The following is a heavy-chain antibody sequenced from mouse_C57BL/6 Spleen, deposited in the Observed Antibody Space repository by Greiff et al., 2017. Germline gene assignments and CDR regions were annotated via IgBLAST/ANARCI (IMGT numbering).Heavy chain of an antibody. V-gene: IGHV3-6*01. CDR1: GYSITSGYY. CDR2: ISYDGSN. D-gene: IGHD3-1*01. CDR3: ARDWSGGNSFDY. Sequence: DVKLQESGPGLVKPSQSLSLTCSVTGYSITSGYYWNWIRQFPGNKLEWMGYISYDGSNNYNPSLKNRISITRDTSKNQFFLKLNSVTTEDTATYYCARDWSGGNSFDYWGQGTTLTVSS. J-gene: IGHJ2*01.